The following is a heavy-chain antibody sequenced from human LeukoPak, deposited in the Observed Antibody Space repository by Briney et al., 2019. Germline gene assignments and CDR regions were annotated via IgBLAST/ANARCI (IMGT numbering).Heavy chain of an antibody. CDR3: ARDNLGFGPGSASQDY. CDR1: GLTFSSYW. J-gene: IGHJ4*02. V-gene: IGHV3-7*01. Sequence: TGGSLRLSCVASGLTFSSYWMSWVRQAPGKGLEWVANIKHDGSEKYYADSVKGRFTISRDDSGNTVSLQMNSLRVEDTAVYYCARDNLGFGPGSASQDYWGRGALVSVSS. CDR2: IKHDGSEK. D-gene: IGHD3-16*01.